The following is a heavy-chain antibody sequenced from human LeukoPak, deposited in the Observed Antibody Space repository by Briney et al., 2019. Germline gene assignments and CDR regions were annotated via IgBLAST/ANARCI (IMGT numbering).Heavy chain of an antibody. V-gene: IGHV3-30*01. CDR3: ARPPYPCSSGWFLGY. CDR2: ISYDGSNK. Sequence: GGSLRLSCAASGFTFSSYAMHWVRQAPGKGLEWVAVISYDGSNKYYADSVKGRFTISRDNSKNTLYLQMDSLRAEDTAVYYCARPPYPCSSGWFLGYWGQGTLVTVSS. J-gene: IGHJ4*02. CDR1: GFTFSSYA. D-gene: IGHD6-19*01.